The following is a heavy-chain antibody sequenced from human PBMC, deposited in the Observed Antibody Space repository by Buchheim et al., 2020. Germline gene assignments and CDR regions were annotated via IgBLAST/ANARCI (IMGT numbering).Heavy chain of an antibody. CDR2: IRYDGSNK. CDR3: AKDSGHDSSVYYYYGMDV. D-gene: IGHD3-22*01. J-gene: IGHJ6*02. Sequence: QVQLVESGGGVVQPGRSLRLSCAASGFTFSSYGMHWVRQAPGKGLEWVAFIRYDGSNKYYADSVKGRFTISRENSKNTMYLQMNSLRAEDTAVYYCAKDSGHDSSVYYYYGMDVWGQGTT. CDR1: GFTFSSYG. V-gene: IGHV3-30*02.